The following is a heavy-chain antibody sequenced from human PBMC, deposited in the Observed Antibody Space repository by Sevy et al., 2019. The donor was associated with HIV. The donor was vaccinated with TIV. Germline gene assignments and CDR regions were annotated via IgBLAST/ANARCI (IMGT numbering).Heavy chain of an antibody. CDR3: ARRSLRFPQPSTSLLTPANYMDV. V-gene: IGHV4-39*01. D-gene: IGHD2-2*01. CDR2: IYYSGSA. J-gene: IGHJ6*03. Sequence: SETLSLTCTVSGGSISSSSYYWGWIRQPPGKGLEWIWSIYYSGSAYYNPSLKSRVTISVDTSKNQFSLKLTSVTAADTAVYYCARRSLRFPQPSTSLLTPANYMDVWGKGTTVTVSS. CDR1: GGSISSSSYY.